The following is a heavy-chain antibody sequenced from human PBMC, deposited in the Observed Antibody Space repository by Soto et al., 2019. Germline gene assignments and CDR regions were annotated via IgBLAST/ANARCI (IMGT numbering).Heavy chain of an antibody. V-gene: IGHV3-74*01. D-gene: IGHD6-19*01. CDR2: ITTDGSTT. J-gene: IGHJ6*02. Sequence: GGSLRLSCAASGFTFSSYIMHWVRQTPGKGQEWVSRITTDGSTTTYAESVRRRFTISRDNVKNTLYLQMNSLSAEDTVVYYCARDGGSHTAVAGTQYYGMDVWGQGT. CDR1: GFTFSSYI. CDR3: ARDGGSHTAVAGTQYYGMDV.